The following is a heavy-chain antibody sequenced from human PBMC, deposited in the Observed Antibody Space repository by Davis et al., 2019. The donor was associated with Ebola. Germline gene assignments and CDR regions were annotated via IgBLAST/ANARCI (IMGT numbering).Heavy chain of an antibody. CDR2: IYHSGST. J-gene: IGHJ5*02. Sequence: SETLSLTCAVSGGSISSSNWWSWVRQPPGKGLEWIGEIYHSGSTNYNPSLKSRVTISVDKSKNQFSLKLSPVTAADTAVYYCARSSPVYVLRFLEWLPKNWFDPWGQGTLVTVSS. CDR3: ARSSPVYVLRFLEWLPKNWFDP. D-gene: IGHD3-3*01. V-gene: IGHV4-4*02. CDR1: GGSISSSNW.